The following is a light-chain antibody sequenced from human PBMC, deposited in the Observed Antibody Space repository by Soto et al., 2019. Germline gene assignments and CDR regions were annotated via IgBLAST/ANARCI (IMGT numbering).Light chain of an antibody. J-gene: IGKJ1*01. CDR1: QSISSW. CDR3: QQYNTYPWT. CDR2: DAS. V-gene: IGKV1-5*01. Sequence: DIQMTQSPSTLSGXVGDRVTITCRASQSISSWLAWYQQKPGKAPKLLLYDASTLQSGVPSRFSGSGSGTDFTLTISRLHPDDFATYYCQQYNTYPWTFGQGTKVDIK.